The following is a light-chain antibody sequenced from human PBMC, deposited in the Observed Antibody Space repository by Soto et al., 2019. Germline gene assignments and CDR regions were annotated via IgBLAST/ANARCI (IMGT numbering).Light chain of an antibody. CDR1: QSISSY. Sequence: DIQMTQSSSSLSASVGDRVTITCRASQSISSYLNWYQQKPGKAPNLLIYAASSLQSGVPSRFSGSGSGTDFTLTISSLQPEDFATYYCQQSYSTPVTFGGGTKVDI. CDR2: AAS. J-gene: IGKJ4*01. CDR3: QQSYSTPVT. V-gene: IGKV1-39*01.